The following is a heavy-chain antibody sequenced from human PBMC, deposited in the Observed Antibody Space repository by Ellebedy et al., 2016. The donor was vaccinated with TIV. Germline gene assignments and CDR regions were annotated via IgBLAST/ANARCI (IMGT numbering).Heavy chain of an antibody. CDR3: ASWGESAAFDI. CDR1: GFTFSSYG. Sequence: GESLKISCAASGFTFSSYGMHWVRQAPGKGLEWVAVIWYDGSNKYYADSVKGRFTISRDNSKNTLYLQMNSLRAEDTAVYSCASWGESAAFDIWGQGTMVTVSS. CDR2: IWYDGSNK. V-gene: IGHV3-33*08. J-gene: IGHJ3*02. D-gene: IGHD3-16*01.